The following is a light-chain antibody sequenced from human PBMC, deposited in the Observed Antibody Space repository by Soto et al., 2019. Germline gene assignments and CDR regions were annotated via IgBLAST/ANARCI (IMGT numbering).Light chain of an antibody. CDR3: KKYNGALWA. CDR1: QGIGNY. Sequence: DIQMTQSPSSLSASIGDRVTITCRASQGIGNYLAWYQQKPGKVPKLLIYAASSLQSGVQSRFSGSGSGTDFTLTIRGLQPEDVATYYCKKYNGALWAFGQGTKVDI. CDR2: AAS. V-gene: IGKV1-27*01. J-gene: IGKJ1*01.